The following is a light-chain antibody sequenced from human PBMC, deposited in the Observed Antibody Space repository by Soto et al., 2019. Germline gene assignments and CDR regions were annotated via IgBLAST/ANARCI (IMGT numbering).Light chain of an antibody. CDR1: QSISSW. V-gene: IGKV1-5*03. J-gene: IGKJ1*01. CDR3: QQYNSYSST. Sequence: DIQMTQSPSTLSASVGDRVTITCRASQSISSWLAWYQQKPGKAPKLLIYKASSLESGVPSRFSGSGFGTEFTLTISSLQPDDFATYYSQQYNSYSSTFGQGTKLDIK. CDR2: KAS.